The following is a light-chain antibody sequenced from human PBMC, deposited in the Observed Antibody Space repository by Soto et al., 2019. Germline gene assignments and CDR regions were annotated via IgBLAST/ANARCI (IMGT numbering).Light chain of an antibody. Sequence: ETVLTQSPGTLSLSPGERATLSCRASQSVRNSYLAWYQQKPGQAPRLLIYGASSRATGIPDRFSGSGSGTDFTLTISRLEPEDFAVYYCQQYGSSPPTFGPGTKVDIK. CDR1: QSVRNSY. J-gene: IGKJ3*01. CDR2: GAS. CDR3: QQYGSSPPT. V-gene: IGKV3-20*01.